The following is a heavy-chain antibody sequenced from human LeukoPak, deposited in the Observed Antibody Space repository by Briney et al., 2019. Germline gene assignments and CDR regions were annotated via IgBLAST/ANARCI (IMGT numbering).Heavy chain of an antibody. J-gene: IGHJ4*02. CDR2: INHSGST. V-gene: IGHV4-34*01. CDR3: ARASSLYDFWSGYRTPLDY. D-gene: IGHD3-3*01. CDR1: GGSFSGYY. Sequence: SETLSLTCAVYGGSFSGYYWSWIRQPPGKGLKWIGEINHSGSTNYNPSLKSRVTISVDTSKNQFSLKLSSVTAADTAVYYCARASSLYDFWSGYRTPLDYWGQGTLVTVSS.